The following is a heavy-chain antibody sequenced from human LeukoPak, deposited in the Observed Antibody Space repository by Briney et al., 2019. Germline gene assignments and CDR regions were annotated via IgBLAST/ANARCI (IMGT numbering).Heavy chain of an antibody. CDR1: GFTFSSYS. Sequence: GGSLRLSCAASGFTFSSYSMNWVRQAPGKGLEWVSSISSSSSYIYYADSVKGRFTISRDNSKNTLYLQMNSLRAEDTAVYYCAKESKLGSFDYWGQGTLVTVSS. CDR3: AKESKLGSFDY. D-gene: IGHD7-27*01. CDR2: ISSSSSYI. V-gene: IGHV3-21*04. J-gene: IGHJ4*02.